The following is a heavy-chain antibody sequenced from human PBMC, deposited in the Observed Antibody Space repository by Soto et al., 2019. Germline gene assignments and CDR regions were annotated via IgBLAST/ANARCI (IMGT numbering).Heavy chain of an antibody. CDR1: GFTFSAYV. D-gene: IGHD3-10*01. CDR3: ARGSAEITYYYYCYMDV. V-gene: IGHV3-11*01. CDR2: ISGSDSGGNKPI. J-gene: IGHJ6*03. Sequence: QVQLVESGGTLVKPGGSLRLSCAASGFTFSAYVMSWIRQAPGKGLEWISYISGSDSGGNKPIEYAESVKGRITVSRDAAKITMFLQLDSLRDEDTAVYCCARGSAEITYYYYCYMDVWGEGTTVIVSS.